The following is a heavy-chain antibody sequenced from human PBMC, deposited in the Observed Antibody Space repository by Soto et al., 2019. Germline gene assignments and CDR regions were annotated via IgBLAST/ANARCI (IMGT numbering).Heavy chain of an antibody. CDR2: MNPNSGNT. D-gene: IGHD6-19*01. Sequence: ASVKVSCKASGYTFTSYDINWGRQATGQGLEWMGWMNPNSGNTGYAQKFQGRVTMTRNTSISTAYMELSSLRSEDTAVYYCARSSSSGWYGGWLDPSGQGTLVTVSS. CDR1: GYTFTSYD. V-gene: IGHV1-8*01. J-gene: IGHJ5*02. CDR3: ARSSSSGWYGGWLDP.